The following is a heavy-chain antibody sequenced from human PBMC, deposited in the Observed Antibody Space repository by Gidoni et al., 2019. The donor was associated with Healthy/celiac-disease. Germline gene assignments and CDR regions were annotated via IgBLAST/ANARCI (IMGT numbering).Heavy chain of an antibody. CDR1: GFTFSSYW. V-gene: IGHV3-7*01. J-gene: IGHJ2*01. D-gene: IGHD4-17*01. CDR2: RKQEGSEK. Sequence: EVQLVESGGGLVQPGGSLRLSCAASGFTFSSYWMSWVRQAPGKGLEWGANRKQEGSEKYYVDSVKGRFTISRDNAKNSLYLQMNSLRAEDTAVYYCARHDGDDGWYFDLWGRGTLVTVSS. CDR3: ARHDGDDGWYFDL.